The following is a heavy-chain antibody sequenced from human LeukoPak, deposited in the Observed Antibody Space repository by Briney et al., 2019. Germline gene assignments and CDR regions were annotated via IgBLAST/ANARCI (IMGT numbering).Heavy chain of an antibody. D-gene: IGHD3-10*01. J-gene: IGHJ6*02. CDR1: GYTFTSYG. Sequence: ASVKVSCKASGYTFTSYGISWVRQAPGQGLEWMGWISAYNGNTNYAQKLQGRVTMTTDTSTSTAYMELRSLRSDDTAVYYCARSAYYYGSGSYRTPQGLYYYYGMDVWGQGTTVTVSS. CDR3: ARSAYYYGSGSYRTPQGLYYYYGMDV. V-gene: IGHV1-18*01. CDR2: ISAYNGNT.